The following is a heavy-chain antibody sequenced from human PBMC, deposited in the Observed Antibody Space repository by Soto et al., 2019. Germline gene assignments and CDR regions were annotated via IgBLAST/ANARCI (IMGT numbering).Heavy chain of an antibody. CDR3: ARPGYRGYDAKDY. J-gene: IGHJ4*02. CDR1: GGAFSSYA. Sequence: QVQLVQSGAEVKNPRSSVKVSGKASGGAFSSYAISWVRQAPGQGLEWMGRIIPIFGTANYAQKFKGRVTITADESTSTAYMELSSLRSEDPAVYYCARPGYRGYDAKDYWGQGTLVTVSS. D-gene: IGHD5-12*01. CDR2: IIPIFGTA. V-gene: IGHV1-69*01.